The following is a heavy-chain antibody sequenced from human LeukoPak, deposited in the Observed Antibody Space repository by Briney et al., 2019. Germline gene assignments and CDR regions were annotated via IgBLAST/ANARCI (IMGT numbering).Heavy chain of an antibody. Sequence: GGSLRLSCAASGFTFSSYAMQWVRQAPGKGLEWVAFIRYDGSNKYYADSVKGRFTISRDNSKNTLYLQMNSLRAEDTAVYYCAKLDDYGDYDGYYYYMDVWGKGTTVTVSS. CDR1: GFTFSSYA. CDR2: IRYDGSNK. V-gene: IGHV3-30*02. D-gene: IGHD4-17*01. J-gene: IGHJ6*03. CDR3: AKLDDYGDYDGYYYYMDV.